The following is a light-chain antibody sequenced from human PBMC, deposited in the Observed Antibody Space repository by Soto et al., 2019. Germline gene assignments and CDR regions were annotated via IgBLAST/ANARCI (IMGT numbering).Light chain of an antibody. Sequence: EIVMTQSPATLSVSPGERATLSCRASQSVSSNLDWSQQKPGQDPRLLIYGASTRATGIPARFSGSGSGTEFTLTISSLQSEDFAVYYCKQYNNWPPITFGQGTRLEIK. V-gene: IGKV3-15*01. J-gene: IGKJ5*01. CDR1: QSVSSN. CDR2: GAS. CDR3: KQYNNWPPIT.